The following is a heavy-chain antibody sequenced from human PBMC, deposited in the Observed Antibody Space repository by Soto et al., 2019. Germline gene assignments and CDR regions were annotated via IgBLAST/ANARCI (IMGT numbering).Heavy chain of an antibody. CDR1: GGSFSGYY. CDR3: ARDGAYSSSWYTRYYYYGMDV. V-gene: IGHV4-34*01. CDR2: INHSGST. Sequence: SETLSLTCAVYGGSFSGYYWSWIRQPLGKGLEWIGEINHSGSTNYNPSLKSRVTISVDTSKNQFSLKLSSVTAADTAVYYCARDGAYSSSWYTRYYYYGMDVWGQGTTVTVSS. D-gene: IGHD6-13*01. J-gene: IGHJ6*02.